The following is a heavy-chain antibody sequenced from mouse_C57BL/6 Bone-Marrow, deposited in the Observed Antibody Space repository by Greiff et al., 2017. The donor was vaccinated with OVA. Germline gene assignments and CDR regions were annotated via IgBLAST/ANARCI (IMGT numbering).Heavy chain of an antibody. CDR3: ARSGYYGSIFAY. D-gene: IGHD1-1*01. J-gene: IGHJ3*01. CDR1: GYSFTGYY. V-gene: IGHV1-42*01. Sequence: VQLKQSGPELVKPGASVKISCKASGYSFTGYYMNWVKQSPEKSLEWIGEINPSTGGTTYNQKFKAKATLTVDKSSSTAYMQLKSLTSEDSAVYYCARSGYYGSIFAYWGQGTLVTVSA. CDR2: INPSTGGT.